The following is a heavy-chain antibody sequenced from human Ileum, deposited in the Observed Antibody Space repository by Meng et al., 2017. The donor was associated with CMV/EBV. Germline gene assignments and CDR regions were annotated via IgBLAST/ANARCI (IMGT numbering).Heavy chain of an antibody. CDR1: GGSFSVSY. CDR2: INHSGST. V-gene: IGHV4-34*01. J-gene: IGHJ4*02. CDR3: ARGGGNRGYYFDY. D-gene: IGHD4-23*01. Sequence: CAVYGGSFSVSYWSWIRRPPGKGLEWIGEINHSGSTNYNPSLKSRVTISVDTSKNQFSLKLSSVTAADTAVYYCARGGGNRGYYFDYWGQGTLVTVSS.